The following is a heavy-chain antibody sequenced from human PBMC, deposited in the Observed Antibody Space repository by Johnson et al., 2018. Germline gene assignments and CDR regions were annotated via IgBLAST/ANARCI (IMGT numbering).Heavy chain of an antibody. D-gene: IGHD5-18*01. CDR2: IKQDGSEK. J-gene: IGHJ3*02. Sequence: VQLVESGGGVVQPGRSLRLSCAASGFTFSSYWMSWVRQAPGKGLEWVANIKQDGSEKYYVDSVKGRFTISRDNAKKSLYLQMNSLRAEDTAVYWCARYHGTQLWAAAFDIWGQGTMVTVSS. V-gene: IGHV3-7*01. CDR1: GFTFSSYW. CDR3: ARYHGTQLWAAAFDI.